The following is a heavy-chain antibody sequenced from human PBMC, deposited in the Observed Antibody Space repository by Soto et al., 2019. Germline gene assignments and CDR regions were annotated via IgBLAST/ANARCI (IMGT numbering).Heavy chain of an antibody. Sequence: PGESLKISCKGSGYSFTSYWIGWVRQMPGKGLEWMGIIYPGDSDTRYSPSFQGQVTISADKSISTAYLQWSSLKASDTAMYYCARLTSDTAMVYYYYGMDVWGQGTTVPVSS. CDR2: IYPGDSDT. J-gene: IGHJ6*02. D-gene: IGHD5-18*01. V-gene: IGHV5-51*01. CDR3: ARLTSDTAMVYYYYGMDV. CDR1: GYSFTSYW.